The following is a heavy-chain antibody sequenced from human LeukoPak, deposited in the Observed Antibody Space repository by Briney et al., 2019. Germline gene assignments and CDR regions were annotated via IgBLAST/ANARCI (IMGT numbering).Heavy chain of an antibody. Sequence: PSETLSLTCAVSGDSISSGAYYWNWIRQAPGKGPEWIGNIYRGRTRLNPSLTSRVTISLDMSKNQVSLNLTSVTAADTAIYYCAREGEYGDSYYWGQGTQVIVSA. CDR2: IYRGRT. V-gene: IGHV4-30-2*01. D-gene: IGHD4-17*01. CDR1: GDSISSGAYY. J-gene: IGHJ4*02. CDR3: AREGEYGDSYY.